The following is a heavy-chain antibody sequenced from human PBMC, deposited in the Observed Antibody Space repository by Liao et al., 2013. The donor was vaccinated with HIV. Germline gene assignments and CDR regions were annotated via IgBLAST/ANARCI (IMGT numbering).Heavy chain of an antibody. V-gene: IGHV4-61*02. CDR3: AREVFWIVGATNGRYYFDY. J-gene: IGHJ4*02. CDR1: GGSISSGSYY. Sequence: QVQLQESGPGLVKPSQTLSLTCTVSGGSISSGSYYWSWIRQPAGKGLEWIGRIYTSGSTNYNPSLKSRVTISVDTSKNQFSLKLSSVTAADTAVYYCAREVFWIVGATNGRYYFDYWGQGTLVTVSS. CDR2: IYTSGST. D-gene: IGHD1-26*01.